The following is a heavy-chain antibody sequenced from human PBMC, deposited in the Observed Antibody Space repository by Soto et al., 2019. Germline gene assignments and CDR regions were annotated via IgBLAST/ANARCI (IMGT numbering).Heavy chain of an antibody. CDR1: GFTFSSYA. Sequence: GGSLRLSCAASGFTFSSYAMHWVRQAPGKGLEWVAVISYDGSKKYYADSVKGRFTISRDNSKNTLYLQMNSLRAEDTAVYYCARNIRRGDRIWWFGELHIDAFDIWGQGSMVTVSS. CDR3: ARNIRRGDRIWWFGELHIDAFDI. D-gene: IGHD3-10*01. CDR2: ISYDGSKK. J-gene: IGHJ3*02. V-gene: IGHV3-30-3*01.